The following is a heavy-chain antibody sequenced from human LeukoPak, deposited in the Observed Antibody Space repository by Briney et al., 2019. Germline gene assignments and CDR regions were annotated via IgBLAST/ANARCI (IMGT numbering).Heavy chain of an antibody. V-gene: IGHV4-31*03. CDR1: GGSISSGGYY. CDR3: ARARARVNWFDP. J-gene: IGHJ5*02. Sequence: SETLSLTCTVSGGSISSGGYYWSWIRQHPGKGLEWIGYIYYSGSTYYNPSLKSRVTISVDTSKNQFSLKLSSVTAADTAVYYCARARARVNWFDPWGQGTLVTVSS. D-gene: IGHD6-6*01. CDR2: IYYSGST.